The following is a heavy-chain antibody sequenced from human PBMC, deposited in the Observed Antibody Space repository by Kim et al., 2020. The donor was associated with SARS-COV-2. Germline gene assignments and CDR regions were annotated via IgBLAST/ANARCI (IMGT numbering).Heavy chain of an antibody. V-gene: IGHV1-69*13. Sequence: SVKVSCKASGGTFSSYAISWVRQAPGQGLEWMGGIIPIFGTANYAQKFQGRVTITADESTSTAYMELSSLRSEDTAVYYCARDRGMATFGPDFDYWGQGTLVTVSS. D-gene: IGHD5-12*01. CDR2: IIPIFGTA. J-gene: IGHJ4*02. CDR3: ARDRGMATFGPDFDY. CDR1: GGTFSSYA.